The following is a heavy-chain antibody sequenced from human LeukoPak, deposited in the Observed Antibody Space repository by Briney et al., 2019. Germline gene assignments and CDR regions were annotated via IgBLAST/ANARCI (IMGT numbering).Heavy chain of an antibody. CDR2: INHSGST. CDR1: GGSLSGYY. CDR3: ARGRVTRNWFDP. J-gene: IGHJ5*02. Sequence: PSETLSLTCAVYGGSLSGYYWSWIRQPPGKGLEWIGEINHSGSTNYNPSLKSRVTISVDTSKNQFSLKLSSVTAADTAVYYCARGRVTRNWFDPWGQGTLVTVSS. V-gene: IGHV4-34*01. D-gene: IGHD4-23*01.